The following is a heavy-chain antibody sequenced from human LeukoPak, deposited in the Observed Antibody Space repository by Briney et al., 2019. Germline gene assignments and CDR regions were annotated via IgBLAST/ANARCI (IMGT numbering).Heavy chain of an antibody. J-gene: IGHJ5*02. CDR2: IYPKSGGT. D-gene: IGHD3-9*01. V-gene: IGHV1-2*02. Sequence: ASVKVSCKASGYTFVDYYIHWVRQAPGQELEWMGWIYPKSGGTNSAQKFQGRVTMTRDTSITTAYMELTRLKFDDTAVYYCARVSTSGYRDWLDPWGQGTLVTVSS. CDR3: ARVSTSGYRDWLDP. CDR1: GYTFVDYY.